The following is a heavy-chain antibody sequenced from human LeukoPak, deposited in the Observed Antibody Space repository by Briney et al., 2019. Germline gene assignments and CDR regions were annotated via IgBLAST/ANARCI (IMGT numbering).Heavy chain of an antibody. Sequence: GGSLRLSCAASGLTFSSYGMHWVRQAPGKGLEWVAVISYDGSNKYYADSVKGRFTISRDNSKNTLYLQMNSLRAEDTAVYYCAKDLGSSGWPSCYYYYGMDVWGQGTTVTVSS. CDR3: AKDLGSSGWPSCYYYYGMDV. J-gene: IGHJ6*02. CDR1: GLTFSSYG. V-gene: IGHV3-30*18. D-gene: IGHD6-19*01. CDR2: ISYDGSNK.